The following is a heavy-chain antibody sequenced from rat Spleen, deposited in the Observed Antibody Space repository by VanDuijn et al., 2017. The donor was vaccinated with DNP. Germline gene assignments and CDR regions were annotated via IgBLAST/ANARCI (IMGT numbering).Heavy chain of an antibody. CDR2: FIPSSART. CDR3: ARQSGYFDGSYFAFFDY. J-gene: IGHJ2*01. V-gene: IGHV5-25*01. D-gene: IGHD1-12*02. Sequence: EVQMVESGGGLVQPGRSLTLSCAASGFTFSNYNMAWVRQTPKKGLEGVATFIPSSARTYYADSVKGLFTISRDNTRRSLFLQRNCPKSEDTATDYCARQSGYFDGSYFAFFDYWGQGVMVTGSS. CDR1: GFTFSNYN.